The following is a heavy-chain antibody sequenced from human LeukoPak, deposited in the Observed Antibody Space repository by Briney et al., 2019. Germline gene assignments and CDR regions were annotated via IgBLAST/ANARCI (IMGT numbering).Heavy chain of an antibody. V-gene: IGHV1-69*05. J-gene: IGHJ5*02. CDR2: IIPIFGTA. CDR3: AQGSGYYAFLNWFDP. CDR1: GGTFSSYA. D-gene: IGHD3-22*01. Sequence: ASVKVSCKASGGTFSSYAISWVRQAPGQGLKWMGGIIPIFGTANYAQKFQGRVTITTDESTSTAYMELSSLRSEDTAVYYCAQGSGYYAFLNWFDPWGQGTLVTVSS.